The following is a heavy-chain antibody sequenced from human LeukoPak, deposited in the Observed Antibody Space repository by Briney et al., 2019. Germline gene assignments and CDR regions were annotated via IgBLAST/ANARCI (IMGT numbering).Heavy chain of an antibody. V-gene: IGHV3-53*01. CDR3: ARVRSVGGNPHAFNI. D-gene: IGHD4-23*01. J-gene: IGHJ3*02. Sequence: GGSLRLSCAASGFTVSSNYMSWVRQAPGKGLEWVSVIYSGGSTYYADSVKGRFTISRDNAKNSLYLQMNSLRVEDTALYYCARVRSVGGNPHAFNIWGQGTMFTVSS. CDR2: IYSGGST. CDR1: GFTVSSNY.